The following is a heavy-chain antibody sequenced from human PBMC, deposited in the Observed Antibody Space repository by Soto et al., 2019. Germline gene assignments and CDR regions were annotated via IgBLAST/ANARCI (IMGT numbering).Heavy chain of an antibody. V-gene: IGHV1-69*13. CDR1: GGVFSNYA. CDR2: IVPVFGTP. Sequence: GASVKVSCKASGGVFSNYALTWVRQAPGQGLEWVGGIVPVFGTPNYAPKFQGRVTVTADESTRTGYMELSSLTSEDTAMYYCARGSHYRSTGYYFDNWGQGTLVTVSS. D-gene: IGHD3-22*01. CDR3: ARGSHYRSTGYYFDN. J-gene: IGHJ5*02.